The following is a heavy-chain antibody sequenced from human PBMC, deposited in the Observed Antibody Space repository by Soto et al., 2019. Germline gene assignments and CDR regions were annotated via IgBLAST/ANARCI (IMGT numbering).Heavy chain of an antibody. Sequence: QVPLVQSGAEVKKPGSSVNVSCKASGGTFSSYTISWVRQAPGQGLEWMGRIIHILARANYAHKFQGRGTITADKSTSTAYMELSSLRSEATAVYYCARDRGGWYDCDYWGQGTLVTVSS. CDR2: IIHILARA. CDR3: ARDRGGWYDCDY. CDR1: GGTFSSYT. J-gene: IGHJ4*02. D-gene: IGHD6-19*01. V-gene: IGHV1-69*08.